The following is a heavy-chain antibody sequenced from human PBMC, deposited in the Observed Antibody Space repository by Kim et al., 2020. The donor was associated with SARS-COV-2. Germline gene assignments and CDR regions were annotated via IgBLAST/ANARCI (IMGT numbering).Heavy chain of an antibody. CDR3: ARDVSGDI. CDR2: IYSGGTT. Sequence: GGSLRLSCAASGFTVSSNYMSWVRQAPGKGLEGVSVIYSGGTTYYADSVRGRFTISRDNSKNTLYLQMNGLRAEDTAMYYCARDVSGDIWGQGTLVTVSS. D-gene: IGHD4-17*01. J-gene: IGHJ4*02. CDR1: GFTVSSNY. V-gene: IGHV3-53*01.